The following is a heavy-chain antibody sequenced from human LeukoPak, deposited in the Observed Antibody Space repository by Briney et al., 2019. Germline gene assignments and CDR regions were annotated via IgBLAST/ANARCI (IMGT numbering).Heavy chain of an antibody. J-gene: IGHJ5*02. CDR3: ARADTYSWYGT. V-gene: IGHV3-7*01. D-gene: IGHD5-12*01. CDR2: INQDGSER. CDR1: GFTFNRYR. Sequence: PGGSLRLSRAASGFTFNRYRMSWLRQAPGKGLEWVANINQDGSERHYADSVEGRFVISRDNDKNSVSLQLNSPRVEDMAVYYCARADTYSWYGTWGQGTLVTVSS.